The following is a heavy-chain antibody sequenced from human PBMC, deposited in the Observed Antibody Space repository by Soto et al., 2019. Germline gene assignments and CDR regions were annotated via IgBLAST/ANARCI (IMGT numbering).Heavy chain of an antibody. D-gene: IGHD2-2*01. CDR2: IKFDGSEK. CDR1: GFTFSSYA. J-gene: IGHJ4*02. V-gene: IGHV3-7*03. Sequence: PGGSLRLSCAASGFTFSSYAMSWVRQAPGKGPEWVANIKFDGSEKQYVDSVKGRFSISRDNSRNSLFLQMNSLRAGDTAVYYCVKDGGYCSSTTCYSPRNHYFDSWGQGNLVTVSS. CDR3: VKDGGYCSSTTCYSPRNHYFDS.